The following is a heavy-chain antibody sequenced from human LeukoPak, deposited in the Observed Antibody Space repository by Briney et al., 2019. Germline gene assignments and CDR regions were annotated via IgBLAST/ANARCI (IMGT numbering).Heavy chain of an antibody. CDR3: ASRDPSYYYYGMDV. V-gene: IGHV3-66*01. CDR1: GFPDSSNY. CDR2: IYSGGST. D-gene: IGHD5-24*01. J-gene: IGHJ6*02. Sequence: PGGSLRLSCAASGFPDSSNYMSWVPQAPGKGLEWVSVIYSGGSTYYADSVKGRFTISRDNSKNTLYLQMNSLRAEDTAVYYCASRDPSYYYYGMDVWGQGTTVTVSS.